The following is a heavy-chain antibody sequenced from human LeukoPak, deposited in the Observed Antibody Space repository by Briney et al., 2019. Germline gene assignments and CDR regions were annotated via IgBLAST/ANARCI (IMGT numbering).Heavy chain of an antibody. CDR1: GFTFSSYE. V-gene: IGHV3-48*03. D-gene: IGHD2-2*03. Sequence: GGSLRLSCAASGFTFSSYEIHWVRQAPGKGLEWVSYISSSGSTIYYADSVKGRFTISRDNAKNSLYLQMNSLRAEDTAVYYCASRPGYCSSTSCSNFDYWGQGTLVTVSS. CDR3: ASRPGYCSSTSCSNFDY. CDR2: ISSSGSTI. J-gene: IGHJ4*02.